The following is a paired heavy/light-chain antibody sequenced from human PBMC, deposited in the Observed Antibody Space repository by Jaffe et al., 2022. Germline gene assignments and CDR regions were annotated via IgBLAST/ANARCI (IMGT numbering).Heavy chain of an antibody. D-gene: IGHD3-10*01. CDR3: AKVLWFGELSSNLFDS. CDR1: GFTFSNYG. CDR2: IRNDGNNK. J-gene: IGHJ4*02. V-gene: IGHV3-30*02. Sequence: QVQLVESGGGVVQPGESLRLSCAASGFTFSNYGMHWVRQAPGKGLDWVAFIRNDGNNKYYAESVKGRFTISRDDSRTTLYLQMNTLRAEDTAVYYCAKVLWFGELSSNLFDSWGQGTLVTVSS.
Light chain of an antibody. CDR1: QSVSNN. Sequence: EIVMTQSPATLSVSPGERATLSCRASQSVSNNLAWYQQKPGQAPRLLIYGASTRATGIPARFSGSGSGTEFTLTISSLQSEDFAVYYCQQYNNWPLTFGGGTKVEIK. V-gene: IGKV3-15*01. CDR2: GAS. CDR3: QQYNNWPLT. J-gene: IGKJ4*01.